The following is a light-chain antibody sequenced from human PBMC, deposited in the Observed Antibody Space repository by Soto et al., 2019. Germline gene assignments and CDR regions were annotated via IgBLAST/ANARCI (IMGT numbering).Light chain of an antibody. CDR1: SSNIGSNT. CDR2: SNN. J-gene: IGLJ1*01. CDR3: AAWDDSLNGYV. Sequence: QSVLTQPPSASETPGQSVTISCSGSSSNIGSNTVNWYQQLPGTAPKLLIYSNNQRPSGVPDRFSGSKSGTSASLAISGLQSEDEADYYCAAWDDSLNGYVFGTGTKVTVL. V-gene: IGLV1-44*01.